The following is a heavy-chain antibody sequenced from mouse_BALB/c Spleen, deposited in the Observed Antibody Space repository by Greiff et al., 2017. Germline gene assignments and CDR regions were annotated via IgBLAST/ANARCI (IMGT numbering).Heavy chain of an antibody. CDR3: ARLLGELYYFDY. D-gene: IGHD1-1*01. J-gene: IGHJ2*01. CDR2: VNPNNGGT. V-gene: IGHV1-26*01. CDR1: GYSFTGYY. Sequence: VQLKQSGPDLVKPGASVKLSCTASGYSFTGYYMSWVKQSHGKSLEWIGRVNPNNGGTSYNQNFKGRAILTVDKSSSTAYMELRSLTSEDSAVYYCARLLGELYYFDYWGQGTTLTVSS.